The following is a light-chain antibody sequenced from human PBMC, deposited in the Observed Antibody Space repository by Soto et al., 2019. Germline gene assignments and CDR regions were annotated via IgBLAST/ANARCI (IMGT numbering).Light chain of an antibody. CDR1: QSVSSSY. CDR2: GAS. CDR3: QQYSRGT. Sequence: EIVLTQSPGTLSLSPGERATLSCRASQSVSSSYLAWYQQKPGQAPRLLIYGASSRATGIPDRFSGSGSGTDFTLTISRLEPEAFAVYYCQQYSRGTFGQGTKVEIE. V-gene: IGKV3-20*01. J-gene: IGKJ1*01.